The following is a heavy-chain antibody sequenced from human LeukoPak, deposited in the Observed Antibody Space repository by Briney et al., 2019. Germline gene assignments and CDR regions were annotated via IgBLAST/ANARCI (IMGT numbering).Heavy chain of an antibody. V-gene: IGHV4-4*07. D-gene: IGHD3-9*01. J-gene: IGHJ5*02. CDR1: GGSISSYY. Sequence: SETLSLTCTVSGGSISSYYWSWIRQPAGKGLEWIGRIYTSGSTNYNPSLKSRVTMSVDTSKNQFSLKLSSVTAADTAVYYCARDGAPYDILTGYYHNWFDPWGQGTLVTVSS. CDR2: IYTSGST. CDR3: ARDGAPYDILTGYYHNWFDP.